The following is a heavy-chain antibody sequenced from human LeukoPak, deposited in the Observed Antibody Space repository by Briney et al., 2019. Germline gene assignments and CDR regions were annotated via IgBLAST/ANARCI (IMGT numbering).Heavy chain of an antibody. J-gene: IGHJ4*02. D-gene: IGHD2-2*01. CDR3: ARVRVPAAITSIGY. Sequence: PSETLSLTCTVSGYSISSGYYWGWIRPPPGKGLEWIGSIYHSGSTYYNPSLKSRVTISVDTSKNQFSLKLSSVTAADTAVYYCARVRVPAAITSIGYWGQGTLVTVSS. CDR2: IYHSGST. CDR1: GYSISSGYY. V-gene: IGHV4-38-2*02.